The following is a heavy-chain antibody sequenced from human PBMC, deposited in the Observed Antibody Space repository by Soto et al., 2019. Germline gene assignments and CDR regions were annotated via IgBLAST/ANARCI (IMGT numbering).Heavy chain of an antibody. Sequence: SETLSLTCTVSGGSISSSSYYWGWIRQPPGKGLEWIGSIYYSGSTYYNPSLKSRVTISVDTSKNQFSLKLSSVTAADTAVYYCARQRYFDWLLSSFDYWGQGTLVTVSS. J-gene: IGHJ4*02. CDR2: IYYSGST. CDR1: GGSISSSSYY. CDR3: ARQRYFDWLLSSFDY. V-gene: IGHV4-39*01. D-gene: IGHD3-9*01.